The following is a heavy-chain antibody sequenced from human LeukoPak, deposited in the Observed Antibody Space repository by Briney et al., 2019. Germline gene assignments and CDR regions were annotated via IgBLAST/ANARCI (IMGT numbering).Heavy chain of an antibody. CDR2: INHSGST. CDR1: GGSFSGYY. Sequence: SETLSLTCAVYGGSFSGYYWSWIRQPPGKGLEWIGEINHSGSTNYNPSLKSRVTISVDTSKNQFSLKLSSVTAADTAVYYCAKEGRITIFGVVTRPFDYWGQGTLVTVSS. V-gene: IGHV4-34*01. J-gene: IGHJ4*02. CDR3: AKEGRITIFGVVTRPFDY. D-gene: IGHD3-3*01.